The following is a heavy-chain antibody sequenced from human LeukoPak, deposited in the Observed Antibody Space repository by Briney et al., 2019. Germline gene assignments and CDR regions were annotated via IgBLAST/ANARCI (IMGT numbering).Heavy chain of an antibody. J-gene: IGHJ1*01. CDR2: ITPNADRA. CDR1: GFTFGSYG. V-gene: IGHV3-23*01. Sequence: GGSLRLSCAASGFTFGSYGMSWVRQAPGKGLEWVSFITPNADRASYADSVKGRFTISRDNPRNTLYMQMNSLRDEDTAVYYCAIMRGYYDGSGYWVQWGQGTLVTVSS. D-gene: IGHD3-22*01. CDR3: AIMRGYYDGSGYWVQ.